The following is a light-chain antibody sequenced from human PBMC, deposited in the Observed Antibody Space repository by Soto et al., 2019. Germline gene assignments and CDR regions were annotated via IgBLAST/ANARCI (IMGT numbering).Light chain of an antibody. CDR3: QQGYSTPQT. CDR2: AAT. Sequence: DIQMTQSPSSMSASVGDRVTITCRASQTITRYLNWYQQKSGKAPKLLIYAATSLQSGVPSRFSGSGSGTDFTLTINGLQPEDFTTYYCQQGYSTPQTFGQGTKVEIK. J-gene: IGKJ1*01. CDR1: QTITRY. V-gene: IGKV1-39*01.